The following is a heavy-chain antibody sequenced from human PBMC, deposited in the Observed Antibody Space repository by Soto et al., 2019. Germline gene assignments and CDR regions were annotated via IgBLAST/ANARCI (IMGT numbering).Heavy chain of an antibody. CDR3: ARVVTAAYRYYYYYGMDV. V-gene: IGHV3-30*03. D-gene: IGHD2-21*02. CDR1: GFTFSSYG. J-gene: IGHJ6*02. CDR2: ISYDGSNK. Sequence: QVQLVESGGGVVQPGRSLRLSCAASGFTFSSYGMHWVRQAPGKGLEWVAVISYDGSNKYYADAVKGRFTSSRDNSKNTLYLQMNSLRAEDTAVYYCARVVTAAYRYYYYYGMDVWGQGNTVTVSS.